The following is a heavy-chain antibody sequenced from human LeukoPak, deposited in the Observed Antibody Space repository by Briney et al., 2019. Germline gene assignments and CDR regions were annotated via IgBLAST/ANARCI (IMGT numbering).Heavy chain of an antibody. J-gene: IGHJ4*02. CDR3: TPDLTLYYDSSGGFDY. CDR1: GFTFGDYA. CDR2: IRSKAYGGTT. D-gene: IGHD3-22*01. V-gene: IGHV3-49*03. Sequence: PGRSLRLSCTASGFTFGDYAMSWFRQAPGKGLEWVGFIRSKAYGGTTEYAASVKGRFTISRDDSKSIAYLQMNSLKTEDTAVYYCTPDLTLYYDSSGGFDYWGQGTLVTVSS.